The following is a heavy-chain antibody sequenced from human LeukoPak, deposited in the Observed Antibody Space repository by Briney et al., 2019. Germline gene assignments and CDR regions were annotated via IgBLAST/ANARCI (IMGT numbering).Heavy chain of an antibody. CDR3: ASRYHSWFDP. CDR1: GGSISSSSYY. D-gene: IGHD1-14*01. CDR2: IYYSGST. Sequence: SETLSLTCTVSGGSISSSSYYWGWIRQLPGKGLEWIGSIYYSGSTYYNPSLKSRVTISVDTSKNQFSLKLSSVTAADTAVYYCASRYHSWFDPWGQGTLVTVSS. V-gene: IGHV4-39*07. J-gene: IGHJ5*02.